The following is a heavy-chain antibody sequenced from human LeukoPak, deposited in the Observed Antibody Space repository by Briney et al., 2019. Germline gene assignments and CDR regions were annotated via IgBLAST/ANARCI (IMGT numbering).Heavy chain of an antibody. CDR1: GFTFSSYA. V-gene: IGHV3-30*01. D-gene: IGHD5-12*01. CDR2: ISYDGSNK. CDR3: ARDRVDKLLVSVVDY. J-gene: IGHJ4*02. Sequence: PAGSLRLSCAASGFTFSSYAMHWVRQAPGKGLEWVAVISYDGSNKYYADSVKGRFTISRDNSKNMLYLQMNSLRAEDTAVYYCARDRVDKLLVSVVDYWGQRTLVTVSS.